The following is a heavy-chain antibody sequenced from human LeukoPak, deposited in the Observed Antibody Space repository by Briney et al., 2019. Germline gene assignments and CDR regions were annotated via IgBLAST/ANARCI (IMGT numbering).Heavy chain of an antibody. CDR2: INPNTGGT. V-gene: IGHV1-2*02. J-gene: IGHJ4*02. CDR1: GYNFTGYY. CDR3: ARDSLGRAATGIAMDY. Sequence: AASVKVSCKPSGYNFTGYYLHWVRQAPGQGLEWMGWINPNTGGTNYAQNFQGRVTMTRDTSIGTAYMELSRLRSDDTAVYYCARDSLGRAATGIAMDYWGQGTLVTVSS. D-gene: IGHD6-13*01.